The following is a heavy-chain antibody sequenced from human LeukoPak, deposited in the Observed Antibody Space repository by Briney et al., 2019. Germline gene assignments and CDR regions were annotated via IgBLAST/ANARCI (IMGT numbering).Heavy chain of an antibody. CDR1: GFTFSSYA. D-gene: IGHD2-8*01. CDR3: ARGEFNGLDY. CDR2: ILYDGSNK. Sequence: GGSLRLSCAASGFTFSSYAMHWVRQAPGKGLEWVAVILYDGSNKYYADSVKGRLTISRDNSKNTPYLQMNSLRAEDTAVYYCARGEFNGLDYWGQGTLVTVSS. V-gene: IGHV3-30-3*01. J-gene: IGHJ4*02.